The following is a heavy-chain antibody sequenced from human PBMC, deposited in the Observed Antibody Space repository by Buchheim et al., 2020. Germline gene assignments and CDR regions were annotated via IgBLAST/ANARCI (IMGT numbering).Heavy chain of an antibody. J-gene: IGHJ4*02. Sequence: QVQLVESGGGVVQPGRSLRLSCAASGFTFSSYGMHWVRQAPGKGLEWVAVISYDGSNKYYADSVKGRFTISRDNSKKTLYLQMNSLRAEDTAVYYCAKGRGCISTSCYTDYWGQGTL. CDR3: AKGRGCISTSCYTDY. D-gene: IGHD2-2*01. V-gene: IGHV3-30*18. CDR1: GFTFSSYG. CDR2: ISYDGSNK.